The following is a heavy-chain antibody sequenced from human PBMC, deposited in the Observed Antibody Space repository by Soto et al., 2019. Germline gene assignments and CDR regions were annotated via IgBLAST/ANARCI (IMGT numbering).Heavy chain of an antibody. D-gene: IGHD1-26*01. CDR1: GYTFTDYY. Sequence: EVQLVQSGAEVKKPGATVKISCKVSGYTFTDYYMHWVQQAPGKGLEWMGLVDPEDGETIYAEKFQGRVTITADTSTDTAYMELSSLRSDDTAVYYCATEGGSYYGDYYYGMDVWGQGTTVTISS. V-gene: IGHV1-69-2*01. CDR2: VDPEDGET. J-gene: IGHJ6*02. CDR3: ATEGGSYYGDYYYGMDV.